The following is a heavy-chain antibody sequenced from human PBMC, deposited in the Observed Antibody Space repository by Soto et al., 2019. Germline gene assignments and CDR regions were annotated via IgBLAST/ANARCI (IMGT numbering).Heavy chain of an antibody. CDR3: AGDLSSGYYTL. J-gene: IGHJ4*02. V-gene: IGHV4-59*01. CDR1: GGSISNYY. CDR2: RYYSGST. Sequence: SETLSRTCAVSGGSISNYYWSWIRQPPGKGLEWIGYRYYSGSTNYNPSLKSRVTISVDTSKNQFSLKLSSVTAADTAVYYCAGDLSSGYYTLWGQGTLVTVSS. D-gene: IGHD3-22*01.